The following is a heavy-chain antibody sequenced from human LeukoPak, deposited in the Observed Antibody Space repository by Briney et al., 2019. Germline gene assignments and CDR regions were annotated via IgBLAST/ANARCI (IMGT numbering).Heavy chain of an antibody. CDR2: IDPSDSYT. CDR1: GYSFTSYW. J-gene: IGHJ4*02. V-gene: IGHV5-10-1*01. Sequence: HGESLKISCKGSGYSFTSYWISWVRQMPGKGLEWMGRIDPSDSYTNYSPSFQGHVTISADKSISTAYLRWSSLKASDTAMYYCARHVIPYYYDSPLDYWGQGTLVTVSS. D-gene: IGHD3-22*01. CDR3: ARHVIPYYYDSPLDY.